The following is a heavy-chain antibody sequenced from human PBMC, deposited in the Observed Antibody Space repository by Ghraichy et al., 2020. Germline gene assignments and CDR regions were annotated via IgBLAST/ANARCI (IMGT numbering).Heavy chain of an antibody. CDR1: GGSFSGYY. Sequence: SETLSLTCAVSGGSFSGYYWSWIRQPPGKGLEWIGEINHSGSTNYNPSLKSRVTISVDTSKNQFSLKLSSVTAADTAVYYCASRGVEVAMGAVDIWGQGTMVIVSS. V-gene: IGHV4-34*01. J-gene: IGHJ3*02. CDR2: INHSGST. D-gene: IGHD5-24*01. CDR3: ASRGVEVAMGAVDI.